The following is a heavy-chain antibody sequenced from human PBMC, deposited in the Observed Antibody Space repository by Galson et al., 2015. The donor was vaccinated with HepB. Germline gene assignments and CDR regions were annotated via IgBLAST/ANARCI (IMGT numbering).Heavy chain of an antibody. V-gene: IGHV3-48*02. CDR1: GFTFSSYS. D-gene: IGHD3-22*01. CDR3: ARQERQDYDDSSGPLDY. Sequence: SLRLSCAASGFTFSSYSMNWVRQAPGKGLEWVSYISSSSTIFYADSVKGRFTISRDNAKNSLYLQMNSLRDDDTAVYYCARQERQDYDDSSGPLDYWGQGTLVTVSS. CDR2: ISSSSTI. J-gene: IGHJ4*02.